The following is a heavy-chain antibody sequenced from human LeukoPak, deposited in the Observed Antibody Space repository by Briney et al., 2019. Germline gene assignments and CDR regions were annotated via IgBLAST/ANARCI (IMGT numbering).Heavy chain of an antibody. CDR2: IYYSGST. CDR3: ARDGPYYYMDV. J-gene: IGHJ6*03. V-gene: IGHV4-59*01. Sequence: SETLSLTCTVSGGSISSYSWSWIRQPPGKGLEWIGYIYYSGSTNYNPSLKSRVTISVDTSKNQFSLKLSSVTAADTAVYYCARDGPYYYMDVCGKGTTVTVSS. CDR1: GGSISSYS.